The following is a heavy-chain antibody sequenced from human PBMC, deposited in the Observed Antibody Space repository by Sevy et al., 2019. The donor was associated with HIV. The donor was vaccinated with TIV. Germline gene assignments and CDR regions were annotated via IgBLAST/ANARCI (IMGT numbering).Heavy chain of an antibody. D-gene: IGHD2-8*01. CDR2: LSFGCGKI. V-gene: IGHV3-23*01. J-gene: IGHJ4*02. CDR3: AREGCTRPHDY. Sequence: GGSLRLSCAASGFAFYDYSMSWIRQAPGKGLEWVATLSFGCGKINYADSVKGRFTISRDNSKNSFYLQTDNLRVEDTALYYCAREGCTRPHDYWGQGTRVTVS. CDR1: GFAFYDYS.